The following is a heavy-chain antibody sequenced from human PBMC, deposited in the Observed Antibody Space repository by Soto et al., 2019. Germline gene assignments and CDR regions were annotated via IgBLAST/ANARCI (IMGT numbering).Heavy chain of an antibody. CDR3: ASGGIAVAGTPRYYFDY. J-gene: IGHJ4*02. CDR2: INPNSGGT. V-gene: IGHV1-2*06. Sequence: GASVKVSCKASGYTFTGYYMHWVRQAPGQGLEWMGRINPNSGGTKYAQKFQGRVTMTRDTSISTAYMEMSSLRSDDTAVYYCASGGIAVAGTPRYYFDYWGQGTLVTAPQ. D-gene: IGHD6-19*01. CDR1: GYTFTGYY.